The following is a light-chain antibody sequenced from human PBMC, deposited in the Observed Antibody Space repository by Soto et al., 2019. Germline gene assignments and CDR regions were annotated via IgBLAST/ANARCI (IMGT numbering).Light chain of an antibody. CDR1: QSISGW. V-gene: IGKV1-5*01. J-gene: IGKJ3*01. Sequence: DIQMTQSPSSLSASVGDGVTITCRAIQSISGWLAWYQQKPGKAPKLLIFDVSTLESGVPSRFSGSGSGTEFTLTISSLQPDDFATYYCQHYNTYSTFTFGPGTKVDIK. CDR3: QHYNTYSTFT. CDR2: DVS.